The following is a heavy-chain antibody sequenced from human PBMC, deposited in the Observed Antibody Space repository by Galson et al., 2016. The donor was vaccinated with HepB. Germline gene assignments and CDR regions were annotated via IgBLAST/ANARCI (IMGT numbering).Heavy chain of an antibody. CDR1: GFTFSNRG. Sequence: SLRLSCAASGFTFSNRGMHWVRQAPGKGLEWVAADSMDGRRKFYADSVKGRFTISRDNSNNMPFLQMSSLRVDDTAVYYCAKRHEYCPPVGCSVDSWGQGTLVTVSS. V-gene: IGHV3-30*18. CDR2: DSMDGRRK. J-gene: IGHJ4*02. D-gene: IGHD2/OR15-2a*01. CDR3: AKRHEYCPPVGCSVDS.